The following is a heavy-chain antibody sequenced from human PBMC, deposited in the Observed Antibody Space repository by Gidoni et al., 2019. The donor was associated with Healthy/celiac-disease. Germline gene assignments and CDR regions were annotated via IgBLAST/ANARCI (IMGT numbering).Heavy chain of an antibody. V-gene: IGHV4-39*07. CDR3: ARDPHYYDSSGLDY. J-gene: IGHJ4*02. Sequence: QLHLQVSGPGLVKPSVTLSLTCTVSGGSISSSSYYWGWIRQPPGKGLEWIGSLYYSGSTYYNPSLKSRVTISVDTSKNQFSLKLSSVTAADTAVYYCARDPHYYDSSGLDYWGQGTLVTVSS. CDR2: LYYSGST. D-gene: IGHD3-22*01. CDR1: GGSISSSSYY.